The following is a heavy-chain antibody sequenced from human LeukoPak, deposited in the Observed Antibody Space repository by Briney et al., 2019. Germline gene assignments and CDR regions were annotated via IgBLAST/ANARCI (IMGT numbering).Heavy chain of an antibody. CDR2: IYYSGST. D-gene: IGHD6-19*01. CDR3: ARAGMGSGWAYYFDY. CDR1: GGSISSGDYY. J-gene: IGHJ4*02. Sequence: KPSETLSLTCTVSGGSISSGDYYWSWIRQPLGKGLEWIGYIYYSGSTYYNPSLKSRVTISVDTSKNQFSLKLSSVTAADTAVYYCARAGMGSGWAYYFDYWGQGTLVTVSS. V-gene: IGHV4-30-4*01.